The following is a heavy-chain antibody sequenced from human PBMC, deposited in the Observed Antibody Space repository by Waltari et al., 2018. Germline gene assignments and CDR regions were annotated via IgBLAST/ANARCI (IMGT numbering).Heavy chain of an antibody. V-gene: IGHV1-69*12. D-gene: IGHD1-20*01. J-gene: IGHJ4*02. CDR3: ARARPDNWNDLSFDY. CDR1: GGTFRSYA. CDR2: IIPIFGTA. Sequence: QVQLVQSGAEVKKPGSSVTVSCKASGGTFRSYAISWVRQAPGQGLEWMGGIIPIFGTANYAQKFQGRVTITADESTSTAYMELSSLRSEDTAVYYCARARPDNWNDLSFDYWGQGTLVTVSS.